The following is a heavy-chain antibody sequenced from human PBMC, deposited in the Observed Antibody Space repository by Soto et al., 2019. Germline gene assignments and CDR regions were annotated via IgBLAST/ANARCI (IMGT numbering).Heavy chain of an antibody. V-gene: IGHV5-51*01. CDR3: ARHVLGVVVPADAFDI. Sequence: PGESLKISCKGSGYSFTSYWIGWVRQMPGKGLEWMGIIYPGDSDTRYSPSFQGQVTISADKSISTAYLQWSSLKASDTAMYYCARHVLGVVVPADAFDIWGQGTMVTVSS. J-gene: IGHJ3*02. CDR1: GYSFTSYW. CDR2: IYPGDSDT. D-gene: IGHD2-2*01.